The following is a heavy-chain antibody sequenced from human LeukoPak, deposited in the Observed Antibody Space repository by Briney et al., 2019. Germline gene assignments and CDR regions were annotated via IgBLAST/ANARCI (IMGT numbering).Heavy chain of an antibody. D-gene: IGHD6-13*01. CDR1: GFTSSSYR. CDR2: IKQDGSEK. Sequence: HPGGSLRLSCAASGFTSSSYRMSWVRQAPGKGLEWVANIKQDGSEKYYVDSVKGRFTISRDNAKNSLYLQMNSLRAEDTAVYYCARNIENIAAAGRRYFQHWGQGTLVTVSS. V-gene: IGHV3-7*01. CDR3: ARNIENIAAAGRRYFQH. J-gene: IGHJ1*01.